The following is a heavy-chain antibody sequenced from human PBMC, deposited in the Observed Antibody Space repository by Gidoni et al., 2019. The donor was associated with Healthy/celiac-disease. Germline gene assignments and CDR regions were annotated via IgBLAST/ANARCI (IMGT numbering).Heavy chain of an antibody. Sequence: QVQLVQSGAEVKTPGASVTVSCKASGYSFTSYYMHWVRQAPGQGLEWMGIINPSGGSTSYAQKFQGRVTMTRDTSTSTVYMELSSLRSEDTAVYYCARDLGGEGRFDYWGQGTLVTVSS. CDR2: INPSGGST. D-gene: IGHD2-21*01. CDR3: ARDLGGEGRFDY. J-gene: IGHJ4*02. V-gene: IGHV1-46*01. CDR1: GYSFTSYY.